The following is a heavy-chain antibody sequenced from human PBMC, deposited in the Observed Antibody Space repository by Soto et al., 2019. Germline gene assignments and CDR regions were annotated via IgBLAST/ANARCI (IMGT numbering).Heavy chain of an antibody. CDR2: IKSDESTT. Sequence: EVQLVESGGGLVQPGGSLRLSCAASGFIFTDYWIHWVRQAPGKGLVWVSRIKSDESTTNYADSVWGRLTISRDNAKNTVYLQINSLRAEDTAVYYCARGARNSYYFDYWGQGTLVTVSS. V-gene: IGHV3-74*01. J-gene: IGHJ4*02. D-gene: IGHD2-21*01. CDR1: GFIFTDYW. CDR3: ARGARNSYYFDY.